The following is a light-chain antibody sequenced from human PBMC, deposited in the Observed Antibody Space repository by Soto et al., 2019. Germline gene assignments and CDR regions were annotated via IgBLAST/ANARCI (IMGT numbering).Light chain of an antibody. CDR2: EVN. J-gene: IGLJ1*01. CDR3: SAYTTTTTLI. Sequence: QSVLTQPASVSGSPGQSVTISCTGTSSDVGAYDYVSWYQQHPGTAPKLILYEVNNRPSGVSDRFSGSKSGNTASLIISGLQTEDEADYYCSAYTTTTTLIFGTGTKVTVL. V-gene: IGLV2-14*01. CDR1: SSDVGAYDY.